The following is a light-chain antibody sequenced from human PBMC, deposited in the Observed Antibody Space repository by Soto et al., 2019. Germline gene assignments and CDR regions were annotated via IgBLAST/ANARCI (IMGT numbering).Light chain of an antibody. J-gene: IGLJ3*02. CDR2: EVS. Sequence: QSALTQPPSASGSPGQSVTISCTGTSSDVGGYNYVSWYQQHPGKAPKLMIYEVSQRPSGVPDRFSGSKSGNTASLTVSGLQTEDEADYYCSSYAGSGSLLVVFGGGTQLTVL. V-gene: IGLV2-8*01. CDR3: SSYAGSGSLLVV. CDR1: SSDVGGYNY.